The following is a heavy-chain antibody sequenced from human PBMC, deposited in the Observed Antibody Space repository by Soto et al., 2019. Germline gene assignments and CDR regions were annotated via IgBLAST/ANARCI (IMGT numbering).Heavy chain of an antibody. V-gene: IGHV3-74*01. CDR2: INPDGSST. CDR3: ARVSVSSYHFDY. D-gene: IGHD6-6*01. J-gene: IGHJ4*02. CDR1: GFTFSSYW. Sequence: EVQLVESGGGLVQPGGSLRLSCAASGFTFSSYWMHWVRQAPGKGLVWVSRINPDGSSTSYADSVKGRFTISRDNAKNPLYLQMNSRRAEDTAVYYCARVSVSSYHFDYWGQGTLVTVSS.